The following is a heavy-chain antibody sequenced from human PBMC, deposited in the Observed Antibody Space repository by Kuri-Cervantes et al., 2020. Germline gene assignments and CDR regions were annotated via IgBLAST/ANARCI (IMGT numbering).Heavy chain of an antibody. D-gene: IGHD5-12*01. V-gene: IGHV3-30*02. CDR1: GHTFSTFS. CDR2: IWYDGGNK. J-gene: IGHJ6*03. Sequence: GGSLRLSCEASGHTFSTFSMIWVRQAPGKGLEWVAVIWYDGGNKYYADSVKGRFTITRDNSKNTLYLQMNSLRAEDTAVYYCAKGIVATIAMDVWGKGTTVTVSS. CDR3: AKGIVATIAMDV.